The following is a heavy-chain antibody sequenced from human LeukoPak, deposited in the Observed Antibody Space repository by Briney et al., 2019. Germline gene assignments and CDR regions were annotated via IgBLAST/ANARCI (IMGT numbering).Heavy chain of an antibody. CDR3: ARQVRPPGYSGYGLFDY. D-gene: IGHD5-12*01. CDR1: GGSISSGGYY. CDR2: TYYSGST. Sequence: ASQTLSLTCTVSGGSISSGGYYWSWIRQHPGKGLEWIGYTYYSGSTYYNPSLKSRVTISVDTSKNQFSLKLSSVTAADTAVYYCARQVRPPGYSGYGLFDYWGQGTLVTVSS. V-gene: IGHV4-31*03. J-gene: IGHJ4*02.